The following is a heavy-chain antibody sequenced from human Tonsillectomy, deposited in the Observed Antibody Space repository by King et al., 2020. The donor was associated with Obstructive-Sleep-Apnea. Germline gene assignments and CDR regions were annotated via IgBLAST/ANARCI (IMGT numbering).Heavy chain of an antibody. CDR1: GFTFSSYG. J-gene: IGHJ3*01. D-gene: IGHD5-18*01. V-gene: IGHV3-30*02. CDR2: TRYDGSTK. CDR3: AKDRSGYSYGYDALGL. Sequence: QLVQSGGGVVQPGGSLRLSCAASGFTFSSYGMHWDRQAPGKGLEWVAFTRYDGSTKYYADSVKGRFTISRDNSKNTLYLEMNSLRVEDTAVYYCAKDRSGYSYGYDALGLWGQGTMVTVSS.